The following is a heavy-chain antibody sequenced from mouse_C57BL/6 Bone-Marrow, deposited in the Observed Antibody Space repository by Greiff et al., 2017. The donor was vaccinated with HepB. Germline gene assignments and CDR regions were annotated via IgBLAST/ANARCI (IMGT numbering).Heavy chain of an antibody. CDR1: GYTFTSYW. D-gene: IGHD2-3*01. J-gene: IGHJ2*01. CDR3: ARRWLLRPAFDY. CDR2: IYPGSGST. V-gene: IGHV1-55*01. Sequence: QVQLQQPGAELVKPGASVKMSCKASGYTFTSYWITWVKQRPGQGLEWIGDIYPGSGSTNYNEKFKSKATLTVDTSSSTAYMQLSSLTSEDSAVYYCARRWLLRPAFDYWGQGTTLTVSS.